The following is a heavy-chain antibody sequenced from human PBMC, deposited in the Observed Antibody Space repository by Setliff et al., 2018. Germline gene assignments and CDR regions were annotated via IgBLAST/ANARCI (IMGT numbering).Heavy chain of an antibody. V-gene: IGHV4-39*07. Sequence: PSETLSLTCSFSGGSISNSNYLWGWIRQPPGKGLEWIGNIYYSGNTHYNPSLKSRVTISVDTSKNQFSLQLTSVTAADTAVYYCARRITYGNTFDFWGQGTLVTVSS. CDR1: GGSISNSNYL. CDR2: IYYSGNT. J-gene: IGHJ4*02. CDR3: ARRITYGNTFDF. D-gene: IGHD3-10*01.